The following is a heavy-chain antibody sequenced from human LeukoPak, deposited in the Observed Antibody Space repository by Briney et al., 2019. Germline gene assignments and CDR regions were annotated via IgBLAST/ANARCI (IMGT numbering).Heavy chain of an antibody. CDR1: GGSISSSSYY. CDR2: INHSGST. V-gene: IGHV4-39*07. J-gene: IGHJ4*02. Sequence: SETLSLTCTVSGGSISSSSYYWSWIRQPPGKGLEWIGEINHSGSTNYNPSLKSRVTISVDTSKNQFSLKLSSVTAADTAVYYCAREGTLSSSWYRFDYWGQGTLVTVSS. CDR3: AREGTLSSSWYRFDY. D-gene: IGHD6-13*01.